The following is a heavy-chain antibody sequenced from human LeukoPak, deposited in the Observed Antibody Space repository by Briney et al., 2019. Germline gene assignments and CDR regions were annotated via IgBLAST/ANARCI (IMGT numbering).Heavy chain of an antibody. CDR2: ISGSGGST. Sequence: PGGSLRLSCAASGFTFNSYAMSWVRQAPGKGLEWVSAISGSGGSTYYADSVKGPFTISRYNSKNTVYRQRNSLRAEDTAVYYGAKGGYGAGSHMAFDYWGQGTLVTVSS. CDR3: AKGGYGAGSHMAFDY. D-gene: IGHD3-10*01. V-gene: IGHV3-23*01. CDR1: GFTFNSYA. J-gene: IGHJ4*02.